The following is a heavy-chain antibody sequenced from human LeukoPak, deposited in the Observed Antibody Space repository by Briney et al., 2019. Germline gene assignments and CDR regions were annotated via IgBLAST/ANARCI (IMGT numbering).Heavy chain of an antibody. V-gene: IGHV4-39*07. D-gene: IGHD2-21*02. CDR2: TYYSGST. Sequence: PSETLSLTCTVSGGSISSSSYYWGWIRQPPGKGLEWIGSTYYSGSTYYNPSLKSRVTISVDTSKNQFSLKLSSVTAADTAVYYCARDGPSCGGDCYPYFDYWGQGTLVTVSS. CDR3: ARDGPSCGGDCYPYFDY. J-gene: IGHJ4*02. CDR1: GGSISSSSYY.